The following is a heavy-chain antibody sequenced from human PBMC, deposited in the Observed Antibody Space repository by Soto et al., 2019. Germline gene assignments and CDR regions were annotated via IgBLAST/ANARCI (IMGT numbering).Heavy chain of an antibody. CDR1: GYTFTSYD. CDR2: MNPNSGNT. CDR3: ARGSTIFGVVTPTTHFDY. J-gene: IGHJ4*02. Sequence: GASVKVSCKASGYTFTSYDINWVRQATGQGLEWMGWMNPNSGNTGYAQKFQGRVTMTRNTSISTAYMELSSLRSEDTAVYYCARGSTIFGVVTPTTHFDYWGQGTLVTVSS. V-gene: IGHV1-8*01. D-gene: IGHD3-3*01.